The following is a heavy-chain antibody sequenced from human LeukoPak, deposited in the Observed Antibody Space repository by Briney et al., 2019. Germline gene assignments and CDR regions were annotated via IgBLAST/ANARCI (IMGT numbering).Heavy chain of an antibody. Sequence: SETLSLTCAVSGGSISSGGYSWSWIRQPPGKGLEWIGYIYYSGSTYYNPSLKSRVTISVDTSKNQFSLKLSSVTAADTAVYYCARELPENYYGSGRFDYMDVWGKGTTVTVSS. D-gene: IGHD3-10*01. CDR1: GGSISSGGYS. J-gene: IGHJ6*03. V-gene: IGHV4-30-4*07. CDR2: IYYSGST. CDR3: ARELPENYYGSGRFDYMDV.